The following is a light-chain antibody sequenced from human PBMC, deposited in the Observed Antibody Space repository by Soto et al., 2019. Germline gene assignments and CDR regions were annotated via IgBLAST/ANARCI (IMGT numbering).Light chain of an antibody. V-gene: IGLV2-23*01. CDR2: DAS. Sequence: QSVLTQPASVSGSPGQSITISCTGTSSDVGSYNLVSWYQQHPGKAPKLMIYDASRRPSGVSNRFSGSKSGNTASLTISGLQAEDEADYDCCSYAGSSTLVFGGGTKLTVL. CDR3: CSYAGSSTLV. CDR1: SSDVGSYNL. J-gene: IGLJ3*02.